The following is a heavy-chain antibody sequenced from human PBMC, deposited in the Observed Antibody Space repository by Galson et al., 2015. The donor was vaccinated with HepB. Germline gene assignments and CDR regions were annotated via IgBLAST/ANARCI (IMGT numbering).Heavy chain of an antibody. CDR3: ARTFYFDY. J-gene: IGHJ4*02. CDR1: GFTFSSYA. V-gene: IGHV3-30*04. CDR2: LSSHGDNE. D-gene: IGHD3-16*01. Sequence: SLRLSCAASGFTFSSYAMNWVRQAPGKGLEWVAVLSSHGDNEYYADSVKGRFTISRDNSENTVYLQMHSLGVEDTAAYYCARTFYFDYWGQGTLVTVSS.